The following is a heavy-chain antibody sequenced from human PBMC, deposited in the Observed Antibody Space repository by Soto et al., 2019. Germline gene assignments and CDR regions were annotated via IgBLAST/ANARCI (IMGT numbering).Heavy chain of an antibody. V-gene: IGHV4-34*01. CDR1: GGSFSGYY. CDR3: AREKLGNYYGSGSYYFYYYYYMDV. D-gene: IGHD3-10*01. Sequence: SETLSLTCAVYGGSFSGYYWSWIRQPPGKGLEWIGEINHSGSTNYNPSLKSRVTISVDTSKNQFSLKLSSVTAADTAVYYCAREKLGNYYGSGSYYFYYYYYMDVWGKGTTVTVSS. CDR2: INHSGST. J-gene: IGHJ6*03.